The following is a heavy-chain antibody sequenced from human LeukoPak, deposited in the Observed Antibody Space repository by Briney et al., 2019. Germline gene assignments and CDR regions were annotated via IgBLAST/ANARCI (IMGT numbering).Heavy chain of an antibody. J-gene: IGHJ4*02. CDR3: ARRVHSSSWSSYFDY. CDR2: INSDGSST. D-gene: IGHD6-13*01. V-gene: IGHV3-74*01. CDR1: GFTFSSYW. Sequence: TGGSLRLSCAASGFTFSSYWMHWVRQAPGKGLVWVSRINSDGSSTSYADSVKGRFTISRDNAKNTLYLQMNSLRAEDTAVYYCARRVHSSSWSSYFDYWGQETLVTVSS.